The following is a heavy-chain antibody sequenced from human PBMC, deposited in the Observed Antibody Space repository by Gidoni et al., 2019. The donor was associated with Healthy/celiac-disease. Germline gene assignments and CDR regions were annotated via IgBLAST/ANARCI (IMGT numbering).Heavy chain of an antibody. J-gene: IGHJ2*01. D-gene: IGHD2-8*01. V-gene: IGHV6-1*01. CDR2: TYYRSKWYN. Sequence: QVQLQQSGPGLVKPSQTLSLPCAISGDSVSSHSAAWNWIRQSPSRGLEWLGRTYYRSKWYNDYAVSVKSRITINPDTSKNQFSLQLNSVTPEDTAVYYCAREHCTNGVWRRALWYFDLWGRGTLVTVSS. CDR1: GDSVSSHSAA. CDR3: AREHCTNGVWRRALWYFDL.